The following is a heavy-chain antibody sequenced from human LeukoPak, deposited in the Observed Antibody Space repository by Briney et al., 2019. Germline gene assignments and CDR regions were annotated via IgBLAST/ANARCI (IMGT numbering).Heavy chain of an antibody. J-gene: IGHJ6*02. CDR2: ISGSGGGT. CDR1: GFIFGSFA. V-gene: IGHV3-23*01. CDR3: AIDLGVLSFGDLSLNYYAMDV. D-gene: IGHD3-10*01. Sequence: GGSLRLSCAASGFIFGSFAMNWVRQAPGKGLEWVSGISGSGGGTYYIDSVKDRFTTSRDNSKNTLYLRIISLRAEDTAVYYYAIDLGVLSFGDLSLNYYAMDVWGQGTTVTVSS.